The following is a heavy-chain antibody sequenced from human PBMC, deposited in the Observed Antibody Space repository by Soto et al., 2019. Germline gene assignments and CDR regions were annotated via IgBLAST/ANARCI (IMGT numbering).Heavy chain of an antibody. CDR3: AKGKMWDYGSNSKTYFQH. J-gene: IGHJ1*01. V-gene: IGHV3-30*15. CDR2: VSYDGNIT. D-gene: IGHD4-17*01. Sequence: QVSLVESGGGVVQPGGSLRLSCAASGFTFGNFAMHWIRQAPGKGPEWVSVVSYDGNITYNLDSVKGRFTVSRDNSRNTLYLQMSSLRPEDTAVYYCAKGKMWDYGSNSKTYFQHWGPGTLVTVSS. CDR1: GFTFGNFA.